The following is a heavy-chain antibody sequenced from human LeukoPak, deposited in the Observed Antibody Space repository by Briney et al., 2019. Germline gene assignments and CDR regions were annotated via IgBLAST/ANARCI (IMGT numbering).Heavy chain of an antibody. Sequence: SGGSLRLSCAASGFTFSSYGMHWVRQAPGKGLEWVAVIWYDGSNKYYADSVKGRFTISRDNSKNTLYLQMNSLRAEDTAVYYCARGITGTPNYFGYWAQGTLVTVSS. J-gene: IGHJ4*02. CDR1: GFTFSSYG. D-gene: IGHD1-7*01. V-gene: IGHV3-33*01. CDR3: ARGITGTPNYFGY. CDR2: IWYDGSNK.